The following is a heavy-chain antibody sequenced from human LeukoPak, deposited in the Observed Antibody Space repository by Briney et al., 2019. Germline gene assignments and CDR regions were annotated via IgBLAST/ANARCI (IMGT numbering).Heavy chain of an antibody. CDR1: GFTFSSYW. CDR2: IKQDGSEK. CDR3: ARDRVKGAAAGSNH. V-gene: IGHV3-7*03. J-gene: IGHJ5*02. D-gene: IGHD6-13*01. Sequence: GGSLKLSCAASGFTFSSYWMSWVRQAPGKGLEWVANIKQDGSEKYYVDSVKGRFTISRDNAKNSLYLQMNSLRAEDTAVYYCARDRVKGAAAGSNHWGQGTLVTVSS.